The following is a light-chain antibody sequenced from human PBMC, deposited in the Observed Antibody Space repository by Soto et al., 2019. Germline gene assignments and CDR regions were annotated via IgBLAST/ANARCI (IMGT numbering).Light chain of an antibody. CDR1: NSDIGDYNY. J-gene: IGLJ1*01. CDR2: EVT. CDR3: GSYTGSITYV. Sequence: QSALTQPASVSGSPGQSITISCTGTNSDIGDYNYVSWYQQHPGKAPILMIYEVTNRPSGVSNRFSGSKSGNTASLTISGLQVEDEAEYYCGSYTGSITYVFGTGTKLTVL. V-gene: IGLV2-14*01.